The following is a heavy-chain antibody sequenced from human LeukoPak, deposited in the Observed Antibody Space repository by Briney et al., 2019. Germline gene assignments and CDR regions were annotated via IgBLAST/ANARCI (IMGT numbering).Heavy chain of an antibody. CDR1: GFTFSSHAV. Sequence: GSLRLSCAASGFTFSSHAVSWARQPPGKGLEWIGEIYHSGSTNYNPSLKSRVTISVDKSKNQFSLKLSSVTAADTAVYYCAREDSYGRYYYYGMDVWGQGTTVTVSS. D-gene: IGHD5-18*01. CDR2: IYHSGST. J-gene: IGHJ6*02. V-gene: IGHV4-4*02. CDR3: AREDSYGRYYYYGMDV.